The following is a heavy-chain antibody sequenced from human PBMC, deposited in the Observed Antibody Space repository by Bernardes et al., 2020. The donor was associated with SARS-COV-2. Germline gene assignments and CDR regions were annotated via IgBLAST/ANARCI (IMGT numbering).Heavy chain of an antibody. CDR1: GGSFSGY. CDR3: TRHGGRHFDF. Sequence: SETPSPTCAVYGGSFSGYWSWIRQPPGKGLEWIGEINHSGGTKYNPSLKSRVSISVDTSKNQFSLRLNSVTAADTAVYYCTRHGGRHFDFWDQGTLVTVSS. V-gene: IGHV4-34*01. D-gene: IGHD2-15*01. CDR2: INHSGGT. J-gene: IGHJ4*02.